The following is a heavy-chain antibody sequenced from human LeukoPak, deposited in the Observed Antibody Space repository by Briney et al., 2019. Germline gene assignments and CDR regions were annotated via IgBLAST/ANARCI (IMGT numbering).Heavy chain of an antibody. CDR1: GFTLSTYS. CDR3: AKDYYYDSSGHSPFDY. V-gene: IGHV3-21*04. J-gene: IGHJ4*02. D-gene: IGHD3-22*01. CDR2: ISSSSSYK. Sequence: TGGSLRLSCAASGFTLSTYSMNWIRQAPGKGLEWVSSISSSSSYKYYADSAKGRFTISRDNAKNSLYLQMNSLRAEDTAVYYCAKDYYYDSSGHSPFDYWGQGTLVTVSS.